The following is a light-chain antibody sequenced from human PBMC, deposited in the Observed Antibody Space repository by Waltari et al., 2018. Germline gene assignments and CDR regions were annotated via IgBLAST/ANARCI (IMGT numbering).Light chain of an antibody. CDR1: SSDVGSSNR. V-gene: IGLV2-18*02. CDR3: SSYTSSSTYV. J-gene: IGLJ1*01. CDR2: EVS. Sequence: QSVLTQPPSVSGSPGPSITIPRTGTSSDVGSSNRVSWYQQPPGTAPKLMIYEVSNRPSGVPDRFSGSKSGNTASLTISGLQAEDEADYYCSSYTSSSTYVFGTGTKVTVL.